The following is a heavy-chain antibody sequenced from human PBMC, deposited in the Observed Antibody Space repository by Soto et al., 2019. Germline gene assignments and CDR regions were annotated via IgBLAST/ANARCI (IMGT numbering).Heavy chain of an antibody. D-gene: IGHD6-19*01. Sequence: GSLRLSCAASGFSFGTFVMTWFRQAPGGGLEWVASITDSGYTASYAETVEGRFTVSRDNSKNKLHLQMNDLRAEDTATYYCAKNGQWLATPPEAWGQGTLVTVSA. CDR2: ITDSGYTA. V-gene: IGHV3-23*01. CDR3: AKNGQWLATPPEA. J-gene: IGHJ4*02. CDR1: GFSFGTFV.